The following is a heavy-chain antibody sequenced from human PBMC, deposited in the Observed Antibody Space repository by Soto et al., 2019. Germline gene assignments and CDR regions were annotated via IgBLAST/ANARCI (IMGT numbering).Heavy chain of an antibody. D-gene: IGHD2-2*01. CDR3: ARDRYCSSTSCFYYFHYVMDV. J-gene: IGHJ6*02. CDR2: ISTSNGNT. CDR1: GYTFISYG. Sequence: ASVKVSCKASGYTFISYGISWVRQAPGQGLEWLGWISTSNGNTNYAQEVQGRVTMTTDTSTTTAYMELRSLRSDDTAVYYCARDRYCSSTSCFYYFHYVMDVWGQGTRETVSS. V-gene: IGHV1-18*04.